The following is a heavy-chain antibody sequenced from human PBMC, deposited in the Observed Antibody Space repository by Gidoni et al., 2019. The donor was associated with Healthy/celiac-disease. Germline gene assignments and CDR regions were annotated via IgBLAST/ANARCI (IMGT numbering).Heavy chain of an antibody. CDR3: AKDIAGGITIFGVVKLNYGMDV. Sequence: EVQLVESGGGLVQPGRSQRLSCAASGFTFDDYAMHWVRQAPGKGLEWVSGISWNSGSIGYADSVKGRFTISRDNAKNSLYLQMNSLRAEDTALYYCAKDIAGGITIFGVVKLNYGMDVWGQGTTVTVSS. J-gene: IGHJ6*02. CDR2: ISWNSGSI. V-gene: IGHV3-9*01. CDR1: GFTFDDYA. D-gene: IGHD3-3*01.